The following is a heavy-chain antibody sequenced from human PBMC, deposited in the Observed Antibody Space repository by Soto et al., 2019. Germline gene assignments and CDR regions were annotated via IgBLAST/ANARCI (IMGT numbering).Heavy chain of an antibody. CDR1: GYTFTSYV. CDR2: INAGNGNT. D-gene: IGHD6-13*01. V-gene: IGHV1-3*01. J-gene: IGHJ4*02. CDR3: ARSSSLAD. Sequence: QVQLVQSGAEVKKPGASVKVSCKASGYTFTSYVMHWVRQAPGQRLEWMGWINAGNGNTKYSQKFQGRVTITRDTTASTAYLEHRSLRSEDSSVYSCARSSSLADWGQGTLVTVSS.